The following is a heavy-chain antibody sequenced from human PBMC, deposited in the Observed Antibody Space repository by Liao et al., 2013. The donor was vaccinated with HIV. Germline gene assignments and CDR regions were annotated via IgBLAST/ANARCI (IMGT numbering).Heavy chain of an antibody. CDR2: VYYSGST. V-gene: IGHV4-59*12. J-gene: IGHJ1*01. CDR1: GGSISSYQ. D-gene: IGHD2-15*01. CDR3: SRGNFYIDFHL. Sequence: QVQLQESGPGLVKPSETLSLTCTVSGGSISSYQWTWIRQPPGKGLEWIGHVYYSGSTNYNSSLKSRVTISADTSKNQFSLKVTYVTATDTAVYYCSRGNFYIDFHLWGQGTLVTVSS.